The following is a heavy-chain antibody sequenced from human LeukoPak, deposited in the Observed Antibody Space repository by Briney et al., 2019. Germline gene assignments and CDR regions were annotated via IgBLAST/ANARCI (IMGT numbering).Heavy chain of an antibody. CDR2: IKPSGDNT. V-gene: IGHV1-46*01. CDR3: ARVRDGYNDAYDF. J-gene: IGHJ3*01. Sequence: ASVKISCKTSGYSFTSYNLHWVRQAPGQRLEWMGIIKPSGDNTNYAQKFQGRVTMTSDTSTSTVYMELESEDTAVYYCARVRDGYNDAYDFWGQGTMVTVTS. D-gene: IGHD5-24*01. CDR1: GYSFTSYN.